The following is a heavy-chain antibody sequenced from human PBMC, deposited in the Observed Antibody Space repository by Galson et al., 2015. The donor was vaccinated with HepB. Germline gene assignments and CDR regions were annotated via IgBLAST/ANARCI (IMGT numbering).Heavy chain of an antibody. CDR3: ARGKSVATSYYFDY. Sequence: SLRLSCAASGFTVSSYYMSWVRQAPGKGLEWVSVIYSGGNTYYADSVKGRFTISRDNSKNMLYLQMNSLRADDTAIYYCARGKSVATSYYFDYWGQGTLVTVSS. V-gene: IGHV3-53*01. D-gene: IGHD5-12*01. J-gene: IGHJ4*02. CDR2: IYSGGNT. CDR1: GFTVSSYY.